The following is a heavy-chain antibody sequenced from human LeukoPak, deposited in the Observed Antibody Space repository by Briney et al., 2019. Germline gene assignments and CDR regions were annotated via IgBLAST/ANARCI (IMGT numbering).Heavy chain of an antibody. CDR1: GFSFSDYW. CDR3: AREVTASSFDI. V-gene: IGHV3-7*01. CDR2: INQDGSQN. J-gene: IGHJ3*02. D-gene: IGHD2-21*02. Sequence: QPGGSLRLSCAASGFSFSDYWVSWVRQAPGRGLEWVGNINQDGSQNSSVDSVKGRFTISRDNAKNSLYLQMNSLGAEDTALYYCAREVTASSFDILGQGTMVTVSS.